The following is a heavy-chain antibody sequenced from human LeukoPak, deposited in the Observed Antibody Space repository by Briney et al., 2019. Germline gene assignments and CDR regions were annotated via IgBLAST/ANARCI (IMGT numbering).Heavy chain of an antibody. Sequence: SETLSLTCTVSGGSISSTTYFWGWIRQSPGKGLEWIGSIYFNGNTYYNPSLKNRVTISLDTSKNQFSLRLSSVTAADTAVYYCARSSRSWSTFDYWGQGTLVTVSS. J-gene: IGHJ4*02. V-gene: IGHV4-39*07. CDR3: ARSSRSWSTFDY. CDR1: GGSISSTTYF. D-gene: IGHD6-13*01. CDR2: IYFNGNT.